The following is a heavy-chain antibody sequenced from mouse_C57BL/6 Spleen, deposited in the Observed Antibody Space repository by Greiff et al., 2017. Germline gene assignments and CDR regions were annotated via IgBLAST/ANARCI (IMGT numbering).Heavy chain of an antibody. CDR2: IDPSDSYT. CDR3: ARWQLRLQWDAMDY. CDR1: GYTFTSYW. J-gene: IGHJ4*01. Sequence: QVQLQQPGAELVKPGASVKLSCKASGYTFTSYWMQWVKQRPGQGLEWIGEIDPSDSYTNYNHKFKGKATLTLDTSSSTAYMQLSILTSADSAVYYCARWQLRLQWDAMDYWGQGTSVTVSS. D-gene: IGHD3-2*02. V-gene: IGHV1-50*01.